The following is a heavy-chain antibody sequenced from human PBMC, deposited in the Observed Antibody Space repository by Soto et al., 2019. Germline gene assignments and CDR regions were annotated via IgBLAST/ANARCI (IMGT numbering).Heavy chain of an antibody. CDR3: AAGYYDILTGPLDY. CDR2: IYYSGST. J-gene: IGHJ4*02. D-gene: IGHD3-9*01. V-gene: IGHV4-31*03. Sequence: SETLSLTCTVSGGSISSGGYYWSWIRQHPGKGLEWIGYIYYSGSTYYNPSLKSRVTISVDTSKNQFSLKLSSVTAADTAVYYCAAGYYDILTGPLDYWAQGPLVTVSS. CDR1: GGSISSGGYY.